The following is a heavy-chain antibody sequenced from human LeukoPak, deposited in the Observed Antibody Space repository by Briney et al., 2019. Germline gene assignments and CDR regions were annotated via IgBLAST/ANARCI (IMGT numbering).Heavy chain of an antibody. CDR2: ISSSSSYI. J-gene: IGHJ4*02. V-gene: IGHV3-21*01. D-gene: IGHD5-12*01. Sequence: GGSLRLSCAASGFTFSSYSMNWVRQAPGKGLEWVSSISSSSSYIYYADSVKGRFTIPRDNAKNSLYLQMNSLRAEDTAVYYCALRGYSGYDFDYWGQGTLVTVSS. CDR1: GFTFSSYS. CDR3: ALRGYSGYDFDY.